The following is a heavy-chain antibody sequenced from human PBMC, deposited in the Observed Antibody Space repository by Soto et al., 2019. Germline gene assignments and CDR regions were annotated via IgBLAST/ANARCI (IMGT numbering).Heavy chain of an antibody. CDR3: ARGAEHQLLSRDYFYGMDV. Sequence: QVQLVESGGGVVQPGRSLRLSCAASGFTLSRYGMHWVRQAPGKGLEWVAVISFVGNTQYYADSVKGRFTISRDNSKDTLSLQIHSLRPEDTAVYYCARGAEHQLLSRDYFYGMDVWGQGTTVSVSS. V-gene: IGHV3-30*05. J-gene: IGHJ6*02. CDR1: GFTLSRYG. D-gene: IGHD1-1*01. CDR2: ISFVGNTQ.